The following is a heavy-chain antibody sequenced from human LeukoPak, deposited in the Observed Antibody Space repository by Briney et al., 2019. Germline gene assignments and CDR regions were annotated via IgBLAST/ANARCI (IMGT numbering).Heavy chain of an antibody. CDR2: ISSSSSYI. CDR1: GFTFDTFA. V-gene: IGHV3-21*01. CDR3: ASSSRDGYNYRDY. Sequence: GESLRLSCVASGFTFDTFAMSWVRQAPGKGLEWVSSISSSSSYIYYADSVKGRFTISRDNAKNSLYLQMNSLRAEDTAVYYCASSSRDGYNYRDYWGQGTLVTVSS. J-gene: IGHJ4*02. D-gene: IGHD5-24*01.